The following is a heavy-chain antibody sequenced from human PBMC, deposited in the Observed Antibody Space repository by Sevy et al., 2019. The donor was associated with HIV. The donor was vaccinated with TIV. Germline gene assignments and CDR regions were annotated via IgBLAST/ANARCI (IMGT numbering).Heavy chain of an antibody. CDR2: ICSSVIFT. CDR1: VFIFSALH. CDR3: ARGDSSGCPDY. Sequence: GGSLRLSCAASVFIFSALHMSWIREATGEGLEWVLYICSSVIFTNNADSVKGRFTISRDNAKNSLSLQMNSLRAEDTAVYYCARGDSSGCPDYWGQGTLVTVSS. J-gene: IGHJ4*02. D-gene: IGHD3-22*01. V-gene: IGHV3-11*06.